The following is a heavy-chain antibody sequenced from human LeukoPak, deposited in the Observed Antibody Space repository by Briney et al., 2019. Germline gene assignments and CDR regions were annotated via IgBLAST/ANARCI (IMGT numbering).Heavy chain of an antibody. J-gene: IGHJ1*01. CDR1: GFTFSNYW. V-gene: IGHV3-7*01. Sequence: GGSLRLSCAASGFTFSNYWMSWVRQAPGKGLEWVANIKQDGSEKYYVDSVKGRFTISRDNAKNSLYLQMNSLGAEDTAVYYCARLDSSGWYPAEYFQHWGQGTLVTVSS. CDR2: IKQDGSEK. CDR3: ARLDSSGWYPAEYFQH. D-gene: IGHD6-19*01.